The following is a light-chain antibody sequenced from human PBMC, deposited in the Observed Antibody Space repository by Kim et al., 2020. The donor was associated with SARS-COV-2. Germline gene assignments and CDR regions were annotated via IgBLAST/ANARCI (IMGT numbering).Light chain of an antibody. CDR2: DKD. CDR3: NSRDTSGNLVV. Sequence: ALGQTVRITCQGDSLRSYYAIWYQQKPGQAPVLLIYDKDKRPSGIPDRFSDSSSGNTASLTITGPQAEDEADYYCNSRDTSGNLVVFGGGTKLTVL. CDR1: SLRSYY. J-gene: IGLJ2*01. V-gene: IGLV3-19*01.